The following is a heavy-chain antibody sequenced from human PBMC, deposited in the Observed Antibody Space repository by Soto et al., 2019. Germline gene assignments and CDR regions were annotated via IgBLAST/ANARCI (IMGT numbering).Heavy chain of an antibody. CDR3: ARDRRQQLVIMYY. Sequence: GGSLRLSCAASGFTFSSYAMHWVRQAPGKGLEWVAVISYDGSNKYYADSVKGRFTISRDNSKNTLYLQMNSLRAEDTAVYYCARDRRQQLVIMYYWGQGTLVTVSS. CDR2: ISYDGSNK. J-gene: IGHJ4*02. V-gene: IGHV3-30-3*01. D-gene: IGHD6-13*01. CDR1: GFTFSSYA.